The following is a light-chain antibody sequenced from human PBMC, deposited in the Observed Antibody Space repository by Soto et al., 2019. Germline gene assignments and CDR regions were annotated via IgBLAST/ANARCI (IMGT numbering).Light chain of an antibody. J-gene: IGLJ2*01. CDR2: DNQ. CDR1: SSNVGKNF. CDR3: GTWDSSLTIGVI. V-gene: IGLV1-51*01. Sequence: VLTQPPSVSAAPGQKVSISCSGSSSNVGKNFVSWYQHVPGKAPKLLIYDNQKRPSGIPDRFSASKSGTLATLDITGLQTGDEADYYCGTWDSSLTIGVIFGGGTKVTVL.